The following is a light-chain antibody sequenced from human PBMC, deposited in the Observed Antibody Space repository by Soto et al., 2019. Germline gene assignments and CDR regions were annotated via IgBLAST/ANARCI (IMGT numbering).Light chain of an antibody. V-gene: IGLV2-14*01. CDR1: SSDVGGYNS. CDR3: LSYTSSTTQV. Sequence: QSALTQPASVSGSPGQSITISCTGTSSDVGGYNSVSWYQHHPGKAPELIIYEVSYRPSGVSNRFSGSKSGNTASLTISGLQAEDEADYYCLSYTSSTTQVFGTGTKVTVL. CDR2: EVS. J-gene: IGLJ1*01.